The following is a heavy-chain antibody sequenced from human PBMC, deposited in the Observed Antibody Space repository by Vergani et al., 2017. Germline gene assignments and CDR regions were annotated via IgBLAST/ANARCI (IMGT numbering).Heavy chain of an antibody. D-gene: IGHD1-20*01. J-gene: IGHJ6*02. CDR3: ARFLTGTTIYYYDCMDV. CDR2: IYHSGST. V-gene: IGHV4-4*02. Sequence: QVQLQESGPGLVKPSGTLSLTCAVSGGSLSSSIWWSWARQPPGKGLEWIGEIYHSGSTNYNPSLKSPVTISVDKSKNQFSLELSSVTAADTAVYYCARFLTGTTIYYYDCMDVWGQGTTVTVSS. CDR1: GGSLSSSIW.